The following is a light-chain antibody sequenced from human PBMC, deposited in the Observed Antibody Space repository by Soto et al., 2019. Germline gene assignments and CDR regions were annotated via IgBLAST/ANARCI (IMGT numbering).Light chain of an antibody. J-gene: IGKJ1*01. CDR1: QSISSH. CDR3: QQSYSAPWT. Sequence: DLQMAQSPSSLSASAGDRISITCRASQSISSHVNWYQQKVGKAPRLLIYASYTLHSGVPLRFSGSGSGTDFTLTINYLQPDDSATYYCQQSYSAPWTFGQGTKVEIK. CDR2: ASY. V-gene: IGKV1-39*01.